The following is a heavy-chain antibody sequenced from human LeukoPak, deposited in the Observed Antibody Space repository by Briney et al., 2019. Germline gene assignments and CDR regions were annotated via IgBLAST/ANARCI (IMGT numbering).Heavy chain of an antibody. CDR1: GFTFSSYA. CDR2: ISYDGSNK. J-gene: IGHJ4*02. D-gene: IGHD2-15*01. Sequence: GGSLRLSCAASGFTFSSYAMHWVRQAPGKGLEWVAVISYDGSNKYYADSVKGRFTISRDNSKNTLYLQMNSLRAEDTAVYYCAREDIVLVVAATFDYWGQGTLVTVSS. V-gene: IGHV3-30*04. CDR3: AREDIVLVVAATFDY.